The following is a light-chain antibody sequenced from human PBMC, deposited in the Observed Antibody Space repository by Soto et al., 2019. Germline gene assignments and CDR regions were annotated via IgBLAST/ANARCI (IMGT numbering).Light chain of an antibody. CDR3: VLYMGSGIWV. CDR2: NTN. J-gene: IGLJ3*02. Sequence: QTVVTQEPSFSVSPGRTVTLTCGLSSGSVSTSFYPSWYQQTPGQALRTLIYNTNGRSSGVPDRFSGSILGNKAALTITGAQADDESDYYCVLYMGSGIWVFGGGTKLTVL. CDR1: SGSVSTSFY. V-gene: IGLV8-61*01.